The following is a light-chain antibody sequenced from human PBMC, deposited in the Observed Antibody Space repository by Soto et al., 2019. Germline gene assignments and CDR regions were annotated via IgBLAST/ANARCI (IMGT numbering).Light chain of an antibody. J-gene: IGKJ4*01. CDR1: ESLVYSDGNTY. CDR3: MQGTHWPLT. Sequence: VLTQSPLAMLITLCRPGHSSCRSSESLVYSDGNTYLNWFQQRPGQSPRRLIYKASNRDSGVPARFSGSGSGTDFTLNISRLEAEDVGVYYCMQGTHWPLTFGRGTKVDIK. CDR2: KAS. V-gene: IGKV2-30*01.